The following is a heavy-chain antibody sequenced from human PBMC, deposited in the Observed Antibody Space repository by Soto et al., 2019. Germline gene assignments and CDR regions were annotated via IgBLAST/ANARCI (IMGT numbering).Heavy chain of an antibody. CDR1: GGTFNNYA. V-gene: IGHV1-69*13. J-gene: IGHJ1*01. Sequence: PVKVSCKASGGTFNNYAISWVRQAPGQGLEWMGGIIPILGTAKYAKKFQGRVTITADESTGTTYMDLSSLRSENTAFFYWARGEAPKVAPKYSQHWGKGTRV. CDR3: ARGEAPKVAPKYSQH. D-gene: IGHD2-15*01. CDR2: IIPILGTA.